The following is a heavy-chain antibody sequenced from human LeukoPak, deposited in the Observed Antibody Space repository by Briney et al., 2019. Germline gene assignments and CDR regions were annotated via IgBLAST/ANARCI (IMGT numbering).Heavy chain of an antibody. CDR3: ARGVRITIFGVVIYYGMDV. V-gene: IGHV1-2*02. J-gene: IGHJ6*02. CDR2: INPNSGGT. Sequence: ASVTVSCKASGYTFTGYYMHWVRQAPGQGLEWMGWINPNSGGTNYAQKFQGRVTMTRDTSISTAYMELSRLRSDDTAMYYCARGVRITIFGVVIYYGMDVWGQGTTVTVSS. D-gene: IGHD3-3*01. CDR1: GYTFTGYY.